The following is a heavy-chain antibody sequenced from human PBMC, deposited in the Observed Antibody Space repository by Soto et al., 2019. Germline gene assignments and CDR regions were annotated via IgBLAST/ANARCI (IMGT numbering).Heavy chain of an antibody. CDR1: GYNFANYW. J-gene: IGHJ3*02. D-gene: IGHD6-13*01. Sequence: PGESLKISCKGSGYNFANYWIGWVRQMPGKGLEWMGMIFPGDSDTKNSPSLQGQITMSVDKSDSSAYLQWRSLKASDTAMYYCAAGYTTGSDAFDIWGQGTTVTVSS. V-gene: IGHV5-51*01. CDR3: AAGYTTGSDAFDI. CDR2: IFPGDSDT.